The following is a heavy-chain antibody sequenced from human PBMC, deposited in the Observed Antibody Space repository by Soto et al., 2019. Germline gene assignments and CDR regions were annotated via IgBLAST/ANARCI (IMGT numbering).Heavy chain of an antibody. CDR1: GGSVSSCSYY. CDR3: ARGPEFDY. Sequence: SETLSLTCTVSGGSVSSCSYYWSWIRQPPGKGLEWIGYIYYSGSTNYNPSLKSRVTISVDTSKNQFSLKLSSVTAADTSVYYCARGPEFDYPSQRSSVIVSS. CDR2: IYYSGST. J-gene: IGHJ4*02. V-gene: IGHV4-61*01.